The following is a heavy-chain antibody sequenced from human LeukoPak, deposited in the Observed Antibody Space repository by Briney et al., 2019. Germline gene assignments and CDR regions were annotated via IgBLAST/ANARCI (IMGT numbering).Heavy chain of an antibody. V-gene: IGHV1-18*04. CDR3: ARGEYYYDSSGSLRAFDI. Sequence: GASVKVSCKASGYTFTDFGISWVRQAPGQGLEWMGWISIYNSHTSYAQNFQGRVTMTRDTSTNTAYLEVRSLRSDDTAVYYCARGEYYYDSSGSLRAFDIWGQGTMVTVSS. CDR1: GYTFTDFG. J-gene: IGHJ3*02. CDR2: ISIYNSHT. D-gene: IGHD3-22*01.